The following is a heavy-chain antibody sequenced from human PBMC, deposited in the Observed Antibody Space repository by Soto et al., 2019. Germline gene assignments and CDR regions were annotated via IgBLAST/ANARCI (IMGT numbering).Heavy chain of an antibody. J-gene: IGHJ4*02. Sequence: QVHLVQSGAEVKKPGASVKVSCKGSGYDFTTYGITWVRQAPGQGLEWMAWISAHNGNTDYAQKLQGRDTVTRDTTTSTAYMELRSLRSDDTAGYYCARGRYGDYWGQGALVTVSS. D-gene: IGHD1-1*01. CDR3: ARGRYGDY. V-gene: IGHV1-18*01. CDR2: ISAHNGNT. CDR1: GYDFTTYG.